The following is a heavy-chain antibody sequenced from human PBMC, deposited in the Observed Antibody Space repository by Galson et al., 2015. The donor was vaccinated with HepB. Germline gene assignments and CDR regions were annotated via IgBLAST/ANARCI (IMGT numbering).Heavy chain of an antibody. J-gene: IGHJ6*03. CDR1: GFTFSSYG. CDR2: IWYDGSNK. V-gene: IGHV3-33*01. Sequence: SLRLSCAASGFTFSSYGMHWVRQAPGKGLEWVAVIWYDGSNKYYADSVKGRFTISRDNSKNTLYPQMNSLRAEDTAVYYCARRSGPAAIGMYYYYYMDVWGKGTTVTVSS. D-gene: IGHD2-2*01. CDR3: ARRSGPAAIGMYYYYYMDV.